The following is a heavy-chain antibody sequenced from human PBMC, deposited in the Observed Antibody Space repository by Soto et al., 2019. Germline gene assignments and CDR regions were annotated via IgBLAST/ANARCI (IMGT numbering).Heavy chain of an antibody. Sequence: GGSLRLSCAASGFTFSSYDMHWVRQAQGKGLEWVSSISSGSEYIFHADSVKGRLTTSRDNAKNSVYLQMNNLRVEDTAVYYCAKDGAAGSVLDIWGQGTTVTVSS. CDR3: AKDGAAGSVLDI. V-gene: IGHV3-21*01. J-gene: IGHJ6*02. CDR1: GFTFSSYD. CDR2: ISSGSEYI. D-gene: IGHD6-13*01.